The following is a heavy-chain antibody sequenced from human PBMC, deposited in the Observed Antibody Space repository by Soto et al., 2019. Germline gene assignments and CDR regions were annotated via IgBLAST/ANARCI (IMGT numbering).Heavy chain of an antibody. CDR2: VYYTGST. V-gene: IGHV4-30-4*01. D-gene: IGHD2-21*02. CDR1: GASIRSTDYY. J-gene: IGHJ5*02. CDR3: VRTAREGAVAPHWFDR. Sequence: SETLSLTCTVSGASIRSTDYYWSWIRQAPGKGLEWIGYVYYTGSTYYNPSLMSRLTISVDTSKNQFSLKLTSVTAAETAVYYCVRTAREGAVAPHWFDRWGQGAQVTVSS.